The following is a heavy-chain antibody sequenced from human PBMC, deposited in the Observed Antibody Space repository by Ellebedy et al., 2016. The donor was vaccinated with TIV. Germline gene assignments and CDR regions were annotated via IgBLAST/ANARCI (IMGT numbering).Heavy chain of an antibody. J-gene: IGHJ4*02. CDR3: ATRVGEGIQLWGGFDS. D-gene: IGHD5-18*01. CDR2: IKQDGSET. V-gene: IGHV3-7*01. CDR1: GFTFSSYW. Sequence: PGGSLRLSCADSGFTFSSYWMSWVRQAPGKGLEWVANIKQDGSETHYVDSVKGRFTISRDNAKNSLYLQMNSLRAEDTAVYYCATRVGEGIQLWGGFDSWGQGTLVTVSS.